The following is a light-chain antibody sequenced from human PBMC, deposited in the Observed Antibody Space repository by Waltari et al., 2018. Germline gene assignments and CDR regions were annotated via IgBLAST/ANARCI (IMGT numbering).Light chain of an antibody. CDR3: QQSYFTPRGN. J-gene: IGKJ3*01. Sequence: DIRMTQSPSSLSASVVGSVPIPCRASQAINTYLNWYQQQPGKAPKLLIYAASRLHRGVPSRFSGSGSGTDFTLTISRLQPEDFATYYCQQSYFTPRGNFGPGTRVDL. CDR1: QAINTY. V-gene: IGKV1-39*01. CDR2: AAS.